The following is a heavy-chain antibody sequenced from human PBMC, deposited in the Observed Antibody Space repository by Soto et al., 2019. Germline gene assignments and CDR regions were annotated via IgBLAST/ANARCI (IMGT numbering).Heavy chain of an antibody. D-gene: IGHD2-2*01. CDR2: INHSGST. V-gene: IGHV4-34*01. CDR3: LSTYHLLQSNLFYS. CDR1: GGCFSGYY. Sequence: PSETLSLTCAVYGGCFSGYYRSWIRQSSGKGKEWIGEINHSGSTNYNPSLKSRVNISVDTSKNQFSLKLSSVTAADTAVYFFLSTYHLLQSNLFYSRAQRTLVTVSS. J-gene: IGHJ5*01.